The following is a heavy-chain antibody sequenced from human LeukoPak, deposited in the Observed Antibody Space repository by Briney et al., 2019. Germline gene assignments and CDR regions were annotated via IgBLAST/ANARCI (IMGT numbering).Heavy chain of an antibody. CDR2: IYPGDSDT. D-gene: IGHD2-2*01. CDR3: ARRTSSSFYNYYYYYMDV. V-gene: IGHV5-51*01. Sequence: GESLKISCKGSGYRFTSYWIGWVRQMPGKGLEWMGIIYPGDSDTRYSPSFQGQVTISADKSISTAYLQWSSLKASDTAMYYCARRTSSSFYNYYYYYMDVWGKGTTVTVSS. J-gene: IGHJ6*03. CDR1: GYRFTSYW.